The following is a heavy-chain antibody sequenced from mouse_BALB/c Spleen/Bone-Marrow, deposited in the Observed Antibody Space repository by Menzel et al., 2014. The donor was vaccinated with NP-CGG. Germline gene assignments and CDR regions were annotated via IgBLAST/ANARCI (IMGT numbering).Heavy chain of an antibody. D-gene: IGHD2-4*01. J-gene: IGHJ2*01. V-gene: IGHV5-6*01. CDR2: ISSGGSYS. Sequence: ELQLVESGGDLVKPGGSLKLSCAASGFTFISYGMSWVRQTPDNRLEWVATISSGGSYSYYPDSVMGRFTIYRENDKNNLYLQMSSMKSEDTTMYYCARNEYDEENNEYRGQGTTLTVTS. CDR1: GFTFISYG. CDR3: ARNEYDEENNEY.